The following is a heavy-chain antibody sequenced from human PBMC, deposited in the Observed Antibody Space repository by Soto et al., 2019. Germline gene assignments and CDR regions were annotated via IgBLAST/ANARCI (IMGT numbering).Heavy chain of an antibody. CDR1: GYTFTSYA. Sequence: QVQLVQSGAEVKKPGASVKVSCKASGYTFTSYAMHWVRQAPGQRLEWMGWINAGNGNTKYAHKFQGRVTITRDTSASTAYMELSSLRSEDTAVYYCARVAASDNTDYGGQGTLVTVCS. CDR2: INAGNGNT. J-gene: IGHJ4*02. V-gene: IGHV1-3*01. D-gene: IGHD6-13*01. CDR3: ARVAASDNTDY.